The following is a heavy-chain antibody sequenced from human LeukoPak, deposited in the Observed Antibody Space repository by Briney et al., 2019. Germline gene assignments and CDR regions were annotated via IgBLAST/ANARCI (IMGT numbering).Heavy chain of an antibody. D-gene: IGHD6-19*01. CDR3: ARDRGDASGWPIIDY. Sequence: PGGSLRLSCAASGFTVNNNHMSWVRHAPGKGLEWVSLIQSGSTHYADSVKGRLTISRDNSKNTLYLQMNSLRAEDTAVYYCARDRGDASGWPIIDYWGQGTLVTVSS. J-gene: IGHJ4*02. CDR1: GFTVNNNH. CDR2: IQSGST. V-gene: IGHV3-66*01.